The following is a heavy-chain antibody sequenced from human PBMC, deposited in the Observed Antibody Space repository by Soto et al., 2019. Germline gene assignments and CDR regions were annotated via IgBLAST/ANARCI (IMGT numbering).Heavy chain of an antibody. Sequence: GGSLRLSCAASGFTFSYAMSWVRRAPGKGLEWVSAVSGSGGSTYYADSVKGRFTISRDNSKNTLFLQMNSLSAEDTAVYYCAKDSDFYDSSLYFDFWGQGTLVTVSS. V-gene: IGHV3-23*01. D-gene: IGHD3-22*01. CDR3: AKDSDFYDSSLYFDF. J-gene: IGHJ4*02. CDR2: VSGSGGST. CDR1: GFTFSYA.